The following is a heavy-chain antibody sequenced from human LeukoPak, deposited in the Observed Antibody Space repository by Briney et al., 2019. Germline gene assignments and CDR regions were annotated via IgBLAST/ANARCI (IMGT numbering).Heavy chain of an antibody. J-gene: IGHJ6*03. CDR3: AREWQTPYGFWSGYYYYYMDV. Sequence: SETLSLTCTVSGYSISSGYYWGWIRQPPGKGLEWIGSIYHSGSTYYNPSLKSRVTISVDTSKNQFSLKLSSVTAADTAVYYCAREWQTPYGFWSGYYYYYMDVWGKGTTVTVSS. CDR2: IYHSGST. CDR1: GYSISSGYY. V-gene: IGHV4-38-2*02. D-gene: IGHD3-3*01.